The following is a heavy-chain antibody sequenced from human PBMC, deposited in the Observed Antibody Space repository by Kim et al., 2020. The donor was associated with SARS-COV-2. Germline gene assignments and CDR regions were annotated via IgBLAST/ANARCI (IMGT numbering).Heavy chain of an antibody. CDR2: IKSKTDGGTT. Sequence: GGSLRLSCAASGFTFSNAWMSWVRQAPGKGLEWVGRIKSKTDGGTTDYAAPVKGRFTISRDDSKNTLYLQMNSLKTEDTAVYYCTATRSYYYYGMDVWGQGTTVTVSS. J-gene: IGHJ6*02. CDR3: TATRSYYYYGMDV. V-gene: IGHV3-15*01. D-gene: IGHD5-12*01. CDR1: GFTFSNAW.